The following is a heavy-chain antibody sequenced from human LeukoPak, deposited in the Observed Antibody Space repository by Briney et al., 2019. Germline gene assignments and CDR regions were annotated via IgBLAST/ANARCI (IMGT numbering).Heavy chain of an antibody. CDR3: AREQWAYRSYYASSGYHDY. Sequence: SETLSLTCTVSGGSISSYYWSWIRQPAGKGLEWIGRIYTSGSTNYNPSLKSRVTISVDTSRNQFSLNLTSVPAADTAMYYCAREQWAYRSYYASSGYHDYWAREPWSPSPQ. J-gene: IGHJ4*02. CDR2: IYTSGST. V-gene: IGHV4-4*07. D-gene: IGHD3-22*01. CDR1: GGSISSYY.